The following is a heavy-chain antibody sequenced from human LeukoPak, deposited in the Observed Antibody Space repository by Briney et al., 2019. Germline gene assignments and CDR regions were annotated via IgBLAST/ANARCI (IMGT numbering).Heavy chain of an antibody. J-gene: IGHJ6*03. CDR3: AKAEIVVVPAAMVDYYYYYMDV. CDR2: ISWNSGSI. D-gene: IGHD2-2*01. V-gene: IGHV3-9*01. CDR1: GFTFDDYA. Sequence: GGSLRLSCAASGFTFDDYAMHWVRHAPGKGLEWVSGISWNSGSIGYADSVKGRFTISRDNAKNSLYLQMNSLRAEDTALYYCAKAEIVVVPAAMVDYYYYYMDVWGKGTTVTVSS.